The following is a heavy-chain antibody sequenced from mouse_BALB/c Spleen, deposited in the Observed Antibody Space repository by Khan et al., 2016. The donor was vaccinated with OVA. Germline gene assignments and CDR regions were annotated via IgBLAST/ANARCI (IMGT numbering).Heavy chain of an antibody. CDR2: INTYTGEP. Sequence: QIQLVQSGPELKKPGETVKISCKASGYTFTNYGMNWVKQSPGKVLKWMGWINTYTGEPTYADDFQGRFALSLETSASTAYLQINNLKYEDTATYYCARPPYFSCALADWGQGTSVSVSS. J-gene: IGHJ4*01. CDR1: GYTFTNYG. V-gene: IGHV9-3-1*01. CDR3: ARPPYFSCALAD. D-gene: IGHD2-10*01.